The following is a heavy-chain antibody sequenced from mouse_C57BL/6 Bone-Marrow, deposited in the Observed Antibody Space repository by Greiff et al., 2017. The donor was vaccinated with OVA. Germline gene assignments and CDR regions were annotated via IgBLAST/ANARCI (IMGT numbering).Heavy chain of an antibody. CDR3: TRFIYYYGSSYVWYFDV. J-gene: IGHJ1*03. CDR1: GFTFSSYA. V-gene: IGHV5-9-1*02. Sequence: EVKLVESGEGLVKPGGSLKLSCAASGFTFSSYAMSWVRQTPEKRLEWVAYISSGGDYIYYADTVKGRFTISRDNARNTLYLQMSSLKSEDTAMYYCTRFIYYYGSSYVWYFDVWGTGTTVTVSS. CDR2: ISSGGDYI. D-gene: IGHD1-1*01.